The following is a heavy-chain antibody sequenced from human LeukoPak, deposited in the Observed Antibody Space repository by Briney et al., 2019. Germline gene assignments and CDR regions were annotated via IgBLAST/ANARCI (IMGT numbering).Heavy chain of an antibody. D-gene: IGHD3-16*01. CDR1: GFTFDDYE. CDR2: ISRSSGTI. J-gene: IGHJ3*02. Sequence: GGSLRLSCAASGFTFDDYEMSWVRQAPGKGLEWVSYISRSSGTIYYADSVRGRFTSSRDNAKNSLSLQMNSLRDEDTAVYFCAREITAGYAFDIWGQGTMVTVSS. CDR3: AREITAGYAFDI. V-gene: IGHV3-48*02.